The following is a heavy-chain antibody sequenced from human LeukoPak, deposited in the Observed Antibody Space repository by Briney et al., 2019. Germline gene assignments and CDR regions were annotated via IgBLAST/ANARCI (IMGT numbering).Heavy chain of an antibody. CDR2: IIPIFRTT. Sequence: SVRVSCKASGGTFNTYAISWVRQAPGQGLEWMGGIIPIFRTTHYAQNFQGRVTLTADESSNTAFMELSSLRSEDTAVYCCARDRSDAWGQGTLVTVSS. V-gene: IGHV1-69*13. CDR3: ARDRSDA. CDR1: GGTFNTYA. J-gene: IGHJ5*02. D-gene: IGHD3-10*01.